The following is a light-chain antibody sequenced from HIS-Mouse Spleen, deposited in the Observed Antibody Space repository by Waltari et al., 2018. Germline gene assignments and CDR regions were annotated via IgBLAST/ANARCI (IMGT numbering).Light chain of an antibody. CDR2: AGS. CDR1: SSDVGSYNL. V-gene: IGLV2-23*01. Sequence: QSALTQPASVSGSPGQSITISCTGTSSDVGSYNLVSWYQQHPGKAPKLMFYAGSKRPSGVPNRFSGSKSGNTASLTSAGLQAEDEADYYCCSYAGSSTWVFGGGTKLTVL. CDR3: CSYAGSSTWV. J-gene: IGLJ3*02.